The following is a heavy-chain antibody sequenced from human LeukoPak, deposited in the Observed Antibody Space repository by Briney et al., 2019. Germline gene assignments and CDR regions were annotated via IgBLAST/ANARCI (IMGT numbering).Heavy chain of an antibody. Sequence: ASVKVSCKVSGYTLTELSMHWVRQAPGKGLEWMGGFDPEDGETIYAQKFQGRVTMTEDTSTDTAYMELSSLRSEDTAVYYCATAGRGSGSYIRWFDPWGQGTLVTVSS. V-gene: IGHV1-24*01. CDR1: GYTLTELS. CDR3: ATAGRGSGSYIRWFDP. D-gene: IGHD3-10*01. CDR2: FDPEDGET. J-gene: IGHJ5*02.